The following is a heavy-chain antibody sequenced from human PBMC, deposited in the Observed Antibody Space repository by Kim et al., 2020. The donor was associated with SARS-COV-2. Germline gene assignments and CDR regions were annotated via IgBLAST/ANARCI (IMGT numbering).Heavy chain of an antibody. V-gene: IGHV3-48*03. CDR3: ARGPNYSPFDY. D-gene: IGHD4-4*01. J-gene: IGHJ4*02. CDR2: I. Sequence: IYSADSGRGRFTSSRENDKNSLYLQMNSLRAEDTAVYYCARGPNYSPFDYWGQGTLVTVSS.